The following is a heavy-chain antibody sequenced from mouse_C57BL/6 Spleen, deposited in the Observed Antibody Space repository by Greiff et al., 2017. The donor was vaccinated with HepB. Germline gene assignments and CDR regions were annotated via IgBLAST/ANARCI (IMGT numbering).Heavy chain of an antibody. CDR1: GFTFSSYA. D-gene: IGHD2-13*01. J-gene: IGHJ3*01. CDR2: ISDGGSYT. Sequence: EVQLVESGGGLVKPGGSLKLSCAASGFTFSSYAMSWVRQTPEKRLEWVATISDGGSYTYYPDNVKGRFTISRDNAKNNLYLQMSHLKSEDTAMYYCAREGLTVRFAYWGQGTLVTVSA. CDR3: AREGLTVRFAY. V-gene: IGHV5-4*01.